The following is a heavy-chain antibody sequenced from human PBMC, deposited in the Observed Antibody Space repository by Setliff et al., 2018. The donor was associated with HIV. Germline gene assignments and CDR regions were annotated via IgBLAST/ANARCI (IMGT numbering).Heavy chain of an antibody. V-gene: IGHV4-39*02. D-gene: IGHD2-8*01. Sequence: SETLSLTCTVSGGSISGSSYYWGWIRQPPGKGLEWIANILYGGNTYYNPSLKSRVTISVDTSKNHFSLKLNSVTAADTAVYFCARPTTGVGGGAAFDIWGQGTMVTVSS. CDR2: ILYGGNT. CDR3: ARPTTGVGGGAAFDI. J-gene: IGHJ3*02. CDR1: GGSISGSSYY.